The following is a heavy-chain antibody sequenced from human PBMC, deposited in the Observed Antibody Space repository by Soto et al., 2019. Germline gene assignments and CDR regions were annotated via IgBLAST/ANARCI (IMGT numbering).Heavy chain of an antibody. J-gene: IGHJ6*02. D-gene: IGHD3-16*01. CDR2: IIPIFGTA. CDR3: AKGDLFVGGTIYGMDV. Sequence: SVKVSCKASGGTFSSYAISWVRQAPGQGLEWMGGIIPIFGTANYAQKFQGRVTITADESTSTAYMELNSLRAEDTAVYYCAKGDLFVGGTIYGMDVWGQGTTVTVSS. CDR1: GGTFSSYA. V-gene: IGHV1-69*13.